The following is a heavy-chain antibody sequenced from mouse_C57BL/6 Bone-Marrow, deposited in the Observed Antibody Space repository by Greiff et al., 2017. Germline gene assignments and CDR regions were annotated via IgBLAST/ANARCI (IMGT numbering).Heavy chain of an antibody. CDR3: ARQYSNDVGSYAMDY. V-gene: IGHV5-6*02. Sequence: EVMLVESGGDLVKPGGSLKLSCAASGFTFSSYGMSWVRQTPDKRLEWVATISSGGSYTYYPDSVKGRFTISRDNAKNTLYLQMSRLKSEDTAMYYGARQYSNDVGSYAMDYWGQGTSVTVSS. CDR1: GFTFSSYG. J-gene: IGHJ4*01. D-gene: IGHD2-12*01. CDR2: ISSGGSYT.